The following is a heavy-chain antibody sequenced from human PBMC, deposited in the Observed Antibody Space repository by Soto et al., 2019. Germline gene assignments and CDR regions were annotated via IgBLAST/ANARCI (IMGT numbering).Heavy chain of an antibody. J-gene: IGHJ4*02. Sequence: QVQLQESGPGLVKPSQTLSLTCTVSGGSISSGGYYWSWIRQHPGKGLEWIGYIYYSGSTYYNPSVKSRVTISVDTSKNQFALKLSSVTAADTAVYYCARARYSYTPREFDYWGQGTLVTVSS. CDR1: GGSISSGGYY. CDR2: IYYSGST. V-gene: IGHV4-31*03. D-gene: IGHD5-18*01. CDR3: ARARYSYTPREFDY.